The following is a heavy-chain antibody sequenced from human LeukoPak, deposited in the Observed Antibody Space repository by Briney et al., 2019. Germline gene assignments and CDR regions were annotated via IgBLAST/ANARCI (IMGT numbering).Heavy chain of an antibody. D-gene: IGHD3-3*01. V-gene: IGHV4-59*08. CDR1: GGSISSYY. Sequence: SETLSLTCTVSGGSISSYYWSWIRQPPGKGLEWIGYIYYSGSTNYNPSLKSRVTISVDTSKNQFSLRLSSVTAADTAVYYCARRRYDFWSGYYYYGMDVWGQGTTVTVSS. CDR3: ARRRYDFWSGYYYYGMDV. J-gene: IGHJ6*02. CDR2: IYYSGST.